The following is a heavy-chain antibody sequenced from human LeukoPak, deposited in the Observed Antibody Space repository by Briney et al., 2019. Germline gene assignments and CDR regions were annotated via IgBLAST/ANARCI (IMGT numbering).Heavy chain of an antibody. CDR2: INAGGGTYT. CDR1: GFTFSSFG. D-gene: IGHD1-26*01. J-gene: IGHJ3*02. Sequence: GGSLRLSCAASGFTFSSFGMSWVRQAPGKGLEWVSSINAGGGTYTYYADSVKGRFTISRDNSKNTLHLQMNSLRAEDTAVYYCARGGDIVGTSRSAFDIRGQGTMVTVSS. V-gene: IGHV3-23*01. CDR3: ARGGDIVGTSRSAFDI.